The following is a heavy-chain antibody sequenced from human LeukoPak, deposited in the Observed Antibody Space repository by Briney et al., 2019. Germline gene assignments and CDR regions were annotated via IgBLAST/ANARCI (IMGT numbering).Heavy chain of an antibody. CDR3: AREGMGYFQH. D-gene: IGHD5-24*01. CDR1: GGSISSYY. V-gene: IGHV4-59*01. J-gene: IGHJ1*01. Sequence: PSETLSLTCTVSGGSISSYYWSWIRQPPGKGLEWIGYIYYSGSTNYNPSLKSRVTISVDTSKNQFSLKLSSVTAADTAVYYCAREGMGYFQHWGQGTLVTVSS. CDR2: IYYSGST.